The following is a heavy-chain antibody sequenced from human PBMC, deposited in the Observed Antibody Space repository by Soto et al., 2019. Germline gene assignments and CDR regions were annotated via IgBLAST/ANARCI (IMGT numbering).Heavy chain of an antibody. D-gene: IGHD2-2*02. V-gene: IGHV1-69*01. CDR2: IIPILDTA. J-gene: IGHJ4*02. CDR1: GGIFSTYS. Sequence: QVQLVQTGAEVKRPDSSVRISCKTSGGIFSTYSISWVRQAPGQGLEWMGGIIPILDTADYAQNFQGRVTITADERTSTAYMELRGLRSDDTAIYYCARAHDLNCGGMLCYTGIDYWGQGTLVTVSA. CDR3: ARAHDLNCGGMLCYTGIDY.